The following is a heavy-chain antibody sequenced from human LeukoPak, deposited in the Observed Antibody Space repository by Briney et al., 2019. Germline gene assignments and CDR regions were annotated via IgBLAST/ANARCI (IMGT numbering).Heavy chain of an antibody. D-gene: IGHD1-26*01. Sequence: ASVKVSCKASGGTFSSYAISWVRQAPGQGLEWMGWINPNSGGTNYAQKFQGRVTMTRDTSISTAYMELSRLRSDDTAVYYCARVGPLGATYGPDAFDIWGQGTMVTVSS. V-gene: IGHV1-2*02. CDR2: INPNSGGT. CDR1: GGTFSSYA. CDR3: ARVGPLGATYGPDAFDI. J-gene: IGHJ3*02.